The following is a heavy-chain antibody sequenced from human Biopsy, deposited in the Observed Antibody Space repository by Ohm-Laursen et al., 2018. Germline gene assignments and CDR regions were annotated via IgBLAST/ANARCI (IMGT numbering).Heavy chain of an antibody. CDR3: VKANSIYYFFVAMDV. V-gene: IGHV3-9*01. CDR2: ISWNSGRI. CDR1: AFTFTNYP. J-gene: IGHJ6*02. D-gene: IGHD3/OR15-3a*01. Sequence: SLRLSCAASAFTFTNYPMHWVRHAPGTGLEWVAGISWNSGRIDYGDSVKGRFTVSRDNARNSLYLQMDTLTADDSALYYCVKANSIYYFFVAMDVWGRGTTVTGSS.